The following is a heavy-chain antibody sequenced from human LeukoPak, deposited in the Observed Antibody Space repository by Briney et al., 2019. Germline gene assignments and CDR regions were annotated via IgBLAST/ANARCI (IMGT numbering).Heavy chain of an antibody. Sequence: GGSLRLSCAASGFTFSNAWMSWVRQAPGKGLEWVSAISGSGGSTYYADSVKGRFTISRDNSKNTLYLQMNSLRAEDTAVYYCATIAAAGYGPFDYWGQGTLVTVSS. J-gene: IGHJ4*02. CDR3: ATIAAAGYGPFDY. V-gene: IGHV3-23*01. CDR2: ISGSGGST. CDR1: GFTFSNAW. D-gene: IGHD6-13*01.